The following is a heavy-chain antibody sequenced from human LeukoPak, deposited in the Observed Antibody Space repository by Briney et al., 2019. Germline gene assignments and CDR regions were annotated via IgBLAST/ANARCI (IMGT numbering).Heavy chain of an antibody. V-gene: IGHV4-59*01. Sequence: PSETLSLTCTVSGGSISSYYWSWIRQPPGKGLEWIGYIYYSGSTNYNPSLKSRVTISVDTSKNQFSLKLSSVTAADTAVYYCAREGASSGWSLDYWGQGTLVTVSS. CDR1: GGSISSYY. CDR3: AREGASSGWSLDY. D-gene: IGHD6-19*01. J-gene: IGHJ4*02. CDR2: IYYSGST.